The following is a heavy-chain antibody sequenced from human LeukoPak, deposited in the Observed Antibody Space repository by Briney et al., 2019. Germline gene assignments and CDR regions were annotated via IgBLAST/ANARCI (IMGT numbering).Heavy chain of an antibody. CDR3: ARRDRITVFGVVDSYYFDY. D-gene: IGHD3-3*01. CDR1: GGSFSGYY. CDR2: VNHSGST. J-gene: IGHJ4*02. Sequence: SETLSLTCAVYGGSFSGYYWSWLRQPPGRGLEWIGEVNHSGSTNYNPSLKSRVTISADTSKNQFSLKLSSVTAADTAMYYCARRDRITVFGVVDSYYFDYWGQGTLVTVSS. V-gene: IGHV4-34*01.